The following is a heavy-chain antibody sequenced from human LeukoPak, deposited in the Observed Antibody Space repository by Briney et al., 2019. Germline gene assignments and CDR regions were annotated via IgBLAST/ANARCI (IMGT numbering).Heavy chain of an antibody. CDR2: ISADGGST. J-gene: IGHJ4*02. CDR3: AKESGKFDY. CDR1: GLNLDDSA. Sequence: GGSLRLSCVASGLNLDDSAMHWVRQAPGKGLEWVSLISADGGSTFSADSVNGRFSISRDNSKNSLYLQMNSLRSEDTAMYYCAKESGKFDYWGQGTLVAVSS. V-gene: IGHV3-43*02.